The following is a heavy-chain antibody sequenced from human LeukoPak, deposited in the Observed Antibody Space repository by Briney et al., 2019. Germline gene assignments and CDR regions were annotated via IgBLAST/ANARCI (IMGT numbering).Heavy chain of an antibody. Sequence: ASVKVSCKASGYTFTSYDINWVRQATRQGLEWMGWMNPNSGNTGYAQKFQGRVTMTRNTSISTAYMELSSLRSEDTAVYYCARGRYYDFWSGYYNHYYYYYGMDVWGQGTTVTVSS. CDR3: ARGRYYDFWSGYYNHYYYYYGMDV. CDR2: MNPNSGNT. D-gene: IGHD3-3*01. CDR1: GYTFTSYD. J-gene: IGHJ6*02. V-gene: IGHV1-8*01.